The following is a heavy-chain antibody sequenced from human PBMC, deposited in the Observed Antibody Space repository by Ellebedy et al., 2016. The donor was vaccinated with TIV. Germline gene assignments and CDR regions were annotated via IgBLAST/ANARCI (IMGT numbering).Heavy chain of an antibody. CDR2: IKSKTDGGTT. D-gene: IGHD4-23*01. V-gene: IGHV3-15*01. CDR1: GFTFSNAW. CDR3: TTDDLVTPNAFDI. J-gene: IGHJ3*02. Sequence: GGSLRLXCAASGFTFSNAWMSWVRQAPGKGLEWVGRIKSKTDGGTTDYAAPVKGRFTISRDDSKNTLYLQMNSLKTEDTAVYYCTTDDLVTPNAFDIWGQGTMVTVSS.